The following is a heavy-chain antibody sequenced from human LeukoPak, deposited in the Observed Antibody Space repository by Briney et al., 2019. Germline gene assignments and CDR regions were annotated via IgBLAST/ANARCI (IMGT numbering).Heavy chain of an antibody. CDR1: GFTFSSYA. Sequence: PGGSLRLSCAASGFTFSSYAMHWVRQAPGKGLEWVAVISYDGSNKYYADSVKGRFTISRDNSKNTLYLHMNSLRAEDTAVYYCARDQAGSGHYADYWGQGTLVTVSS. CDR2: ISYDGSNK. J-gene: IGHJ4*02. CDR3: ARDQAGSGHYADY. V-gene: IGHV3-30*04. D-gene: IGHD3-10*01.